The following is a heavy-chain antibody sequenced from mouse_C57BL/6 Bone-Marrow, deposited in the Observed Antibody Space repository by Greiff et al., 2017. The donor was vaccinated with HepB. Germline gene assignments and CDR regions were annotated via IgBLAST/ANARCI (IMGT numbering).Heavy chain of an antibody. D-gene: IGHD2-2*01. CDR2: IDPENGDT. CDR1: GFNIKDDY. Sequence: LVESGAELVRPGASVKLSCTASGFNIKDDYMHWVKQRPEQGLEWIGWIDPENGDTEYASKFQGKATITADTSSSTAYLQLSSLTSEDTAVYYCTVYGYDDGGTGTTVTVSS. CDR3: TVYGYDD. J-gene: IGHJ1*03. V-gene: IGHV14-4*01.